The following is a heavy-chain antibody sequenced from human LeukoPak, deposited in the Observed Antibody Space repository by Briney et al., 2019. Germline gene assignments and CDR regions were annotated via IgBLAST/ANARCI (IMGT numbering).Heavy chain of an antibody. D-gene: IGHD1-26*01. J-gene: IGHJ4*02. V-gene: IGHV4-39*01. CDR2: IYYTGST. CDR3: ARRGGSGRAFDY. Sequence: PSETLSLTCSVSGASISCGTYYWGWIRQPPGKGLEWIGSIYYTGSTYDNPSLKSLVTISVDTSKNQFSLKLSSVTAADTAVYYCARRGGSGRAFDYWGQGTLVTVSS. CDR1: GASISCGTYY.